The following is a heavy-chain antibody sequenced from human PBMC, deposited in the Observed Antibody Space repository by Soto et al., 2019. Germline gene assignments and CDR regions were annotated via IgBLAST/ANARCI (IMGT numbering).Heavy chain of an antibody. Sequence: ASVKVSCKASGYTFTGYYMHWVRQAPGQGLEWMGWINPNSGGTNYAQKFQGRVTITRDTSASTAYMELSSLRSEDTAVYYCARDLALRYFDWLSIADYYYYYMDVWGKGTTVTVTS. J-gene: IGHJ6*03. CDR1: GYTFTGYY. D-gene: IGHD3-9*01. CDR3: ARDLALRYFDWLSIADYYYYYMDV. CDR2: INPNSGGT. V-gene: IGHV1-2*02.